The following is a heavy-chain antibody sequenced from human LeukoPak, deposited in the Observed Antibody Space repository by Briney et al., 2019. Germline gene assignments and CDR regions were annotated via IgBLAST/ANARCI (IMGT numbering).Heavy chain of an antibody. Sequence: ASVKVSCKASGYTFTSYDINWVGQATGQGREGMGWMNPNRGNTGYAQKIQGRETINRNTYRSTAYMELSSLRSEDTAVYYCARGRDYGARRYFDYWGQGTLVTVSS. V-gene: IGHV1-8*03. D-gene: IGHD4-17*01. CDR3: ARGRDYGARRYFDY. J-gene: IGHJ4*02. CDR1: GYTFTSYD. CDR2: MNPNRGNT.